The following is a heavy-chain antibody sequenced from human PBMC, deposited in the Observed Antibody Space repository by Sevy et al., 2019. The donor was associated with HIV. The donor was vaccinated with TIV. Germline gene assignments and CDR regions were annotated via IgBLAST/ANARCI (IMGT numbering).Heavy chain of an antibody. J-gene: IGHJ1*01. V-gene: IGHV3-30*18. Sequence: GGSLRLSCAASGFSFSSYGMHWVRQDPGRGLECVAVISYDGSNKDYADFVNGRLTISRDNYKNTLYLQMNSLRAEDTAVYYCAKDSSYCSGGSCYLEYFQHWGQGTLVTVSS. CDR2: ISYDGSNK. D-gene: IGHD2-15*01. CDR1: GFSFSSYG. CDR3: AKDSSYCSGGSCYLEYFQH.